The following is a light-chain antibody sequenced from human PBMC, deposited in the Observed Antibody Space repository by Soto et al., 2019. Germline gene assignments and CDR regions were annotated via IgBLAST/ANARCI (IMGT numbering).Light chain of an antibody. CDR2: DAS. J-gene: IGKJ2*01. CDR1: QSVGSY. CDR3: QQRSNWPQYT. V-gene: IGKV3-11*01. Sequence: EIVLTQSPATLSLSPGERATLSCRASQSVGSYLGWYQQRPGQAPRLLIYDASNRATGIPDRFSGSGSGTDFTLTISSLEPEGFALYYCQQRSNWPQYTFGQGTKLEIK.